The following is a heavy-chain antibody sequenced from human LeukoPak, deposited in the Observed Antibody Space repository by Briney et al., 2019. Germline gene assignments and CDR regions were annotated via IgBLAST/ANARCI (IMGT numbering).Heavy chain of an antibody. CDR2: ISWNSGSI. CDR3: AKDIGGYSGYGRYYYYGMDV. J-gene: IGHJ6*02. Sequence: GGSLRLSCAASGFTFDDCAMHWVRQAPGKGLEWVSGISWNSGSIGYADSVKGRFTISRDNAKNSLYLQMNSLRAEDTALYYCAKDIGGYSGYGRYYYYGMDVWGQGTTVTVSS. CDR1: GFTFDDCA. D-gene: IGHD5-12*01. V-gene: IGHV3-9*01.